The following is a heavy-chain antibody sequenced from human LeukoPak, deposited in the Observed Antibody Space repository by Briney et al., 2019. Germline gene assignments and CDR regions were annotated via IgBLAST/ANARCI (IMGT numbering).Heavy chain of an antibody. CDR2: ISGGGDAT. V-gene: IGHV3-23*01. D-gene: IGHD3-3*02. Sequence: PGGSLRLSCAASDFSFITHAMSWVRQAPGKGLEWVSTISGGGDATYYADSVKGRFTISRANSKNRLYLQMNSLRVEDTAVYYCAKGSPDSMDYWGQGTPVSVSS. CDR1: DFSFITHA. CDR3: AKGSPDSMDY. J-gene: IGHJ4*02.